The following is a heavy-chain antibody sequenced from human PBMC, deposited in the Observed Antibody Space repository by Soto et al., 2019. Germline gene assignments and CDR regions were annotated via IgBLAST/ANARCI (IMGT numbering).Heavy chain of an antibody. V-gene: IGHV3-21*01. CDR3: ARDGLVYARPSSYYGMDV. CDR1: GFTFGSYS. J-gene: IGHJ6*02. D-gene: IGHD2-8*01. Sequence: GGSLRLSCAASGFTFGSYSMNWVRQAPGKWLEWVSYISSSSSYIYYEDAAKRRFPISRDNANNSLYLQMNRLIAEDTAVYYYARDGLVYARPSSYYGMDVCGQGTTVTVSS. CDR2: ISSSSSYI.